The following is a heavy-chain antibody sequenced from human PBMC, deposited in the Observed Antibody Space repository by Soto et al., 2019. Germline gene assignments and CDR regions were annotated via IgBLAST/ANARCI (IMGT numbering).Heavy chain of an antibody. CDR3: ARSAGSGYSTRYGMDV. CDR2: ISAYNGNT. CDR1: GYTFTSYG. Sequence: QVQLVQSGAEVKKPGASVKVSCKASGYTFTSYGISWVRQAPGQGLEWMGWISAYNGNTNYAQKLQGRVTMTTDTSTSPAYMELRSLRSDDTAVYYCARSAGSGYSTRYGMDVWGQGTTVTVSS. J-gene: IGHJ6*02. V-gene: IGHV1-18*04. D-gene: IGHD3-3*01.